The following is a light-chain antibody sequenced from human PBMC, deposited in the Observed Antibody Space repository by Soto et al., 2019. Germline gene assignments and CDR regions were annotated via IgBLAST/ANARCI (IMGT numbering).Light chain of an antibody. Sequence: EIVLTQSPGTLSLSPGERATLSCRASQSVSSSYLAWYQQKPGQAPRLLIYGASSRATGILDRFSGSGSGTDFTLTISRLEPEDFAVYYCQQYGSSSLTFGGGTKVEI. V-gene: IGKV3-20*01. CDR1: QSVSSSY. CDR3: QQYGSSSLT. CDR2: GAS. J-gene: IGKJ4*01.